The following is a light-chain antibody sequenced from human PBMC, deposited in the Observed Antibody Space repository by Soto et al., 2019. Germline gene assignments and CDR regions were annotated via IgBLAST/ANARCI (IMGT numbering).Light chain of an antibody. J-gene: IGLJ1*01. CDR1: SAPLSTTYY. CDR3: LLYMGNGIYL. V-gene: IGLV8-61*01. Sequence: QTVVTQEPAVSVSPGGTVTLTCGLRSAPLSTTYYPAWCQQAPGQPPRTLIYSTNTRSSGVPDRFSGSIRGNKAARTITGAQADDEAYYYCLLYMGNGIYLFGPGTKVTVL. CDR2: STN.